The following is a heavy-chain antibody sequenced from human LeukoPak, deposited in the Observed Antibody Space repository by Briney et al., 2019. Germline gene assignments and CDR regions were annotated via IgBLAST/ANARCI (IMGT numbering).Heavy chain of an antibody. CDR1: GYTFTSYD. V-gene: IGHV1-8*01. CDR2: MNPNSGNT. CDR3: ASIFEWGYCSSTSCLPFDY. Sequence: GASVKVSCKASGYTFTSYDINWVRQATGQGLEWMGWMNPNSGNTGYAQKFQGRVTMTRNTSISTAYMGLSRLRSDDTAVYYCASIFEWGYCSSTSCLPFDYWGQGTLVTVSS. J-gene: IGHJ4*02. D-gene: IGHD2-2*01.